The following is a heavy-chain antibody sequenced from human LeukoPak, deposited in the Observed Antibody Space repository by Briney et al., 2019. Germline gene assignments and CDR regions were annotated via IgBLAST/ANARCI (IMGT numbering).Heavy chain of an antibody. V-gene: IGHV1-2*02. CDR2: INPNSGGT. CDR3: ARAYYYYGSKDYYGSGSYDY. CDR1: GYTFTGYY. D-gene: IGHD3-10*01. Sequence: ASVKVSCKASGYTFTGYYMHWVRQAPGQGLEWMGWINPNSGGTNYAQKFQGRVTMTRDTSISTAYMELSRLRSDDTAVYYCARAYYYYGSKDYYGSGSYDYWGQGTLVTVSS. J-gene: IGHJ4*02.